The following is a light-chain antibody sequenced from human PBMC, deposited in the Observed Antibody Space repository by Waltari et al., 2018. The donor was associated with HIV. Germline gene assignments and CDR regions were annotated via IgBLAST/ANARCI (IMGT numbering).Light chain of an antibody. J-gene: IGLJ6*01. CDR3: SSYAGSGNLLL. Sequence: QSALTQPPAASGSPGQSVTISCTGTSNDIGPYNYVSWYQQHPDKAPRLLTYEVNKRPSGVPGRFSGSKSGNTASLTVSGLQAEDEADYYSSSYAGSGNLLLFGGGTKVTVL. CDR1: SNDIGPYNY. V-gene: IGLV2-8*01. CDR2: EVN.